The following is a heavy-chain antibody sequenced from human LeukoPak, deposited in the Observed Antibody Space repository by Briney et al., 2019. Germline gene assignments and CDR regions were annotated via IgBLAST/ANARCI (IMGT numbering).Heavy chain of an antibody. D-gene: IGHD3-10*01. Sequence: SQTLSLTCTVSGDSVISGDYRWTWIRQPPGKGLEWIGYIYYSGSTNYNPSLKSRVTISVDTSKNQFSLKLSSVTAADTAVYYCARVDYGSGSYRFDPWGQGTLVTVSS. CDR2: IYYSGST. V-gene: IGHV4-61*08. J-gene: IGHJ5*02. CDR3: ARVDYGSGSYRFDP. CDR1: GDSVISGDYR.